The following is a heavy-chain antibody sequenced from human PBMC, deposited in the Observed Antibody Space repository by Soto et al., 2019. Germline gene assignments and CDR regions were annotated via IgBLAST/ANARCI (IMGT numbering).Heavy chain of an antibody. CDR3: ARGYCTTSICDPWFGP. Sequence: GESLKISCTGVVYSFTSYWIGWVRQMPGKGLEGMGTIYPGDSDTRYRPSFQGQITISADKSQNTAYLQWSSLKASDTAMYYCARGYCTTSICDPWFGPGGQGTLVTVS. V-gene: IGHV5-51*01. CDR2: IYPGDSDT. J-gene: IGHJ5*02. D-gene: IGHD2-8*01. CDR1: VYSFTSYW.